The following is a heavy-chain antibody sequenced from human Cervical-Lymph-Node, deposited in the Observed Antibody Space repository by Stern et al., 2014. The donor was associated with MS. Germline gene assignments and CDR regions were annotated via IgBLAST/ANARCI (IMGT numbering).Heavy chain of an antibody. CDR2: INPNSGGT. D-gene: IGHD2-2*01. CDR3: AITHCSSTSCPFDY. J-gene: IGHJ4*02. V-gene: IGHV1-2*04. CDR1: GYTFTGYY. Sequence: QVQLVESGAEVKKPGASVKVSCKASGYTFTGYYMHWVRQAPGQGLEWMGWINPNSGGTNYAQKFQGWVTMTRDTSISTAYMELSRLRSDDTAVYYCAITHCSSTSCPFDYWGQGTLVTVSS.